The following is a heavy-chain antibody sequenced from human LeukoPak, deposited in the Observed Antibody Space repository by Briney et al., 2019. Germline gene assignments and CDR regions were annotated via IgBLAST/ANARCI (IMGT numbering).Heavy chain of an antibody. CDR1: GGSISSYY. V-gene: IGHV4-59*01. D-gene: IGHD3-3*01. CDR3: ARGPGVDFWSSFPNGFDP. Sequence: SETLSLTCTVSGGSISSYYWSWIRQPPGKGLEWIGYIYYSGSTNYNPSLKSRVTISVDTSKNQSSLKLSSVTAADTAVYYCARGPGVDFWSSFPNGFDPWGQGTLVTVSS. CDR2: IYYSGST. J-gene: IGHJ5*02.